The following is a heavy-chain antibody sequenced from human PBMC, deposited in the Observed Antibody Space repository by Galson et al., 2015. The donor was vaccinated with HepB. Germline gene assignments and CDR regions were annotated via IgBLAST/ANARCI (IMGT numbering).Heavy chain of an antibody. Sequence: SVKVSCKASGCTFTINGISWVRQTPRQGLEWLGWISAYGGNAKYAQKYQGRITLTRDTSTSAAYMELRSLRSDDTAVYYCARDRDYRFDYWGQGTLVTVSS. CDR1: GCTFTING. D-gene: IGHD4/OR15-4a*01. CDR3: ARDRDYRFDY. CDR2: ISAYGGNA. J-gene: IGHJ4*02. V-gene: IGHV1-18*04.